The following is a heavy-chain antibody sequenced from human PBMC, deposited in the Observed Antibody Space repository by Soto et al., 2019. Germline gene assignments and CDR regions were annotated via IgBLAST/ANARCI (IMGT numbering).Heavy chain of an antibody. CDR1: GGSISSNY. V-gene: IGHV4-4*07. CDR3: ARERAPEWLRYLDY. CDR2: IYYNGNT. D-gene: IGHD5-12*01. J-gene: IGHJ4*01. Sequence: PSETLSLTCSVSGGSISSNYWSWIRLPAGKGLEWIGRIYYNGNTNYNPSLKSRVTMSVDTSKNQFSLNLSSVTAADTAMYYCARERAPEWLRYLDYWGLGTLVTVYS.